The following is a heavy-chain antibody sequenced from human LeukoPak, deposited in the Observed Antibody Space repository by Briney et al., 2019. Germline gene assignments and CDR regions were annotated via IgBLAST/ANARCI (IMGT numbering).Heavy chain of an antibody. Sequence: PGGSLRLSCAASGFTFSSYAMSWVRQAPGKGLERVSAISGSGGSTYYADSVKGRFTISRDNSKNTLYLQMNSLRAEDTAVYYCANRGHGDSTGAFDIWGQGTMVTVSS. CDR2: ISGSGGST. CDR3: ANRGHGDSTGAFDI. D-gene: IGHD4-17*01. V-gene: IGHV3-23*01. CDR1: GFTFSSYA. J-gene: IGHJ3*02.